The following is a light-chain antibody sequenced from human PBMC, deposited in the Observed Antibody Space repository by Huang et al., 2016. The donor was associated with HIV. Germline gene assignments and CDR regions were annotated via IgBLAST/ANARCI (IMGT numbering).Light chain of an antibody. CDR2: AAS. V-gene: IGKV1-6*01. Sequence: AIQMTQSPSSLSASVGDRVTITCRASQDIRNDLVWYQQKPGKAPKFLIYAASNLQNGVPSRFSGSGSGTFFTLTISSLQPEDFATYYCLQDYSYPRTFGQGTKVEVK. CDR3: LQDYSYPRT. CDR1: QDIRND. J-gene: IGKJ1*01.